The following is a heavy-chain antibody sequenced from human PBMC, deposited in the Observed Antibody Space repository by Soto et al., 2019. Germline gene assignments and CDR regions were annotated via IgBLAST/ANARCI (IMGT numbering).Heavy chain of an antibody. CDR1: GFTFSSYS. CDR3: ARDKILVFDYYYYGMDV. Sequence: EVQLVESGGGLVKPGGSLRLSCAASGFTFSSYSMNWVRQAPGKGLEWVSSISSSSSYIYYADSVKGRFTISRDNAKNSLYLQMNSLRAEDTAVYYCARDKILVFDYYYYGMDVWGQGPTVTVSS. CDR2: ISSSSSYI. D-gene: IGHD3-3*01. V-gene: IGHV3-21*01. J-gene: IGHJ6*02.